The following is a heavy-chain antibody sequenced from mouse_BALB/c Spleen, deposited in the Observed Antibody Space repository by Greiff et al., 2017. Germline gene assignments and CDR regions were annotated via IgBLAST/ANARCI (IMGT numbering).Heavy chain of an antibody. V-gene: IGHV3-6*02. CDR1: GYSITSGYY. CDR3: AYYYGSSYGHY. Sequence: EVKLQESGPGLVKPSQSLSLTCSVTGYSITSGYYWNWIRQFPGNKLEWMGYISYDGSNNYNPSLKNRISITRDTSKNQFFLKLNSVTTEDTATYYCAYYYGSSYGHYWGQGTTLTVSS. CDR2: ISYDGSN. J-gene: IGHJ2*01. D-gene: IGHD1-1*01.